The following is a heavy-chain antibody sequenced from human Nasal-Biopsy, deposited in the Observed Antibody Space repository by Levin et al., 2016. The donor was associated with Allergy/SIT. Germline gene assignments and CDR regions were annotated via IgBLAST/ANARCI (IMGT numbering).Heavy chain of an antibody. CDR1: GFIFSAHG. D-gene: IGHD3-16*02. Sequence: GESLKISCAVSGFIFSAHGMHWVRQAPGKGLEWVASISYDSSNTYYADSVQGRFTISRDNSKNTLFLNMNTLRPEDTAVYYCAKGKGIISPFENWGQGEMVTVSS. J-gene: IGHJ4*02. CDR2: ISYDSSNT. CDR3: AKGKGIISPFEN. V-gene: IGHV3-30*02.